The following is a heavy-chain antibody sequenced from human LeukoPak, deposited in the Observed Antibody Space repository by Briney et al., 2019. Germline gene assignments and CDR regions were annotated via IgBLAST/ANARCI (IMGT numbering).Heavy chain of an antibody. Sequence: GGSLRLSCAASGFTVSSYAMNWVRQAPGKGLEWISSISGSGDNTYYADSVKGRFTISRDNSKNTLYLQMNSLRAEDTAVYYCAKDWSPASGRGGYFDYWGQGTLVTVSS. J-gene: IGHJ4*02. CDR1: GFTVSSYA. V-gene: IGHV3-23*01. CDR2: ISGSGDNT. D-gene: IGHD6-13*01. CDR3: AKDWSPASGRGGYFDY.